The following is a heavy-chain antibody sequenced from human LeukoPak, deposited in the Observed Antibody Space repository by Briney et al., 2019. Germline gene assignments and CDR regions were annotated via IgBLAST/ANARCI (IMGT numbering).Heavy chain of an antibody. Sequence: GGSLRLSCAASGFTFSSYAMSWVRQAPGKGLEWVSGISWNSGSIGYADSVKGRFTISRDNAKNSLYLQMNSLRAEDTALYYCAKGPSGSYYSYMDVWGKGTTVTISS. J-gene: IGHJ6*03. CDR3: AKGPSGSYYSYMDV. CDR1: GFTFSSYA. CDR2: ISWNSGSI. V-gene: IGHV3-9*01. D-gene: IGHD1-26*01.